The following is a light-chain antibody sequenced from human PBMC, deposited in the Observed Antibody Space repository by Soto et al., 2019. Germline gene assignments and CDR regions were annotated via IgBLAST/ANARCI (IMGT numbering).Light chain of an antibody. CDR2: GAS. CDR1: QSVSSN. CDR3: QHYNNWPLT. Sequence: EIVMTQSPATLSVSPGERATLSCRDSQSVSSNLAWYQQKPGQAPRLLIYGASTRATGIPARFSGSGSGTEFTLTISSLQSEDFAVYYCQHYNNWPLTFGQGTRLEIK. J-gene: IGKJ5*01. V-gene: IGKV3-15*01.